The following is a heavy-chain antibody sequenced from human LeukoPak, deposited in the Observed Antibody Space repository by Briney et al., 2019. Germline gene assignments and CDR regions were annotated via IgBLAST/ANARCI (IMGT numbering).Heavy chain of an antibody. J-gene: IGHJ3*02. CDR3: ARARWSDAFDI. CDR1: GYTFTSYY. Sequence: ASVKVSCKASGYTFTSYYMHWVRQAPGQGLEWMGIINPSGGSTSYAQKFQGRVTMTGDTSTSTVYMELSSLRSEDTAVYYCARARWSDAFDIWGQGTMVTVSS. D-gene: IGHD6-13*01. CDR2: INPSGGST. V-gene: IGHV1-46*01.